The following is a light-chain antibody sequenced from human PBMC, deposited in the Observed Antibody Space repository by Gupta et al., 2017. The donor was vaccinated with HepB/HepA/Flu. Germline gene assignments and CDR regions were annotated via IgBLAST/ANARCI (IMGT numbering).Light chain of an antibody. Sequence: DNVMTPSPDSLSGALGERATIHCQSSQTIFYSSKNRNYLAWYQQRPGQPPKLLISWASTRESGVPDRFRGGGSGTDFTLTISGLQAEDVAVYYCQQYYRDPWTFGQGTKVEIK. V-gene: IGKV4-1*01. CDR3: QQYYRDPWT. CDR2: WAS. J-gene: IGKJ1*01. CDR1: QTIFYSSKNRNY.